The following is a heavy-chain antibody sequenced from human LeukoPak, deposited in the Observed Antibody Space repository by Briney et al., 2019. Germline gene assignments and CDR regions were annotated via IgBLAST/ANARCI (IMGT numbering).Heavy chain of an antibody. V-gene: IGHV5-51*01. CDR1: GYSFTSYW. CDR3: ARQTSIAAPYYYMDV. D-gene: IGHD6-6*01. J-gene: IGHJ6*03. CDR2: IYAGDSDT. Sequence: GESLKISCKGSGYSFTSYWIGWVRQMPGKGLEWMGIIYAGDSDTRYSPSFQGQVTISADRSISTAYLQWSSLKASDTAMYYCARQTSIAAPYYYMDVWGKGTTVTVSS.